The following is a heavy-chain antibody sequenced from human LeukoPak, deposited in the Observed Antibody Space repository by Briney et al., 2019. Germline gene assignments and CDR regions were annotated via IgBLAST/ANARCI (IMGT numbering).Heavy chain of an antibody. V-gene: IGHV3-23*01. CDR3: AKDREAYYDFWSGYHPALDV. CDR2: ISGGGGST. D-gene: IGHD3-3*01. J-gene: IGHJ6*02. Sequence: GGSLRLSCAASGFTFSSCAMSWVRQAPGKGLEWVSAISGGGGSTYYADSVKGRFTISRDNSKNTLYLQMSSLRAEDTAVYYCAKDREAYYDFWSGYHPALDVWGQGTTVTVSS. CDR1: GFTFSSCA.